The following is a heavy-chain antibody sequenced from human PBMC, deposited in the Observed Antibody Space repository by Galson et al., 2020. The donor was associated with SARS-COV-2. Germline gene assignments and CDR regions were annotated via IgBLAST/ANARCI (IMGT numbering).Heavy chain of an antibody. D-gene: IGHD3-3*01. CDR1: GFTFSSYS. CDR2: INSDESST. CDR3: ARDTGTILGYYYYGMDV. V-gene: IGHV3-74*01. Sequence: GGSLRLYCAASGFTFSSYSMPWVRQAPGKRLVWVSRINSDESSTRYADSVKGRFTISRDNAKNTLYLQMNSLRAEDTAVYYCARDTGTILGYYYYGMDVWGQGTTVTVSS. J-gene: IGHJ6*02.